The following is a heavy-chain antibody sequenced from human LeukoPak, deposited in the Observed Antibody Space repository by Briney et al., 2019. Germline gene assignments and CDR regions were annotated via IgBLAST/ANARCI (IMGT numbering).Heavy chain of an antibody. CDR2: INPRGGST. Sequence: ASVKVSCKASGGTFSSYAISWVRQAPGQGPEWMGIINPRGGSTDYAQKFEGRVTMTSDTSTSTVYMELNDLTSEDTAVYFCARVGITAATADYWGQGTLVTVSS. CDR3: ARVGITAATADY. D-gene: IGHD6-25*01. V-gene: IGHV1-46*01. J-gene: IGHJ4*02. CDR1: GGTFSSYA.